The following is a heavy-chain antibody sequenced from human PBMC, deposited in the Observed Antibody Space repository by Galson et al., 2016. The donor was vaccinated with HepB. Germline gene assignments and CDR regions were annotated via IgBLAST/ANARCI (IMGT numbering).Heavy chain of an antibody. V-gene: IGHV3-30*18. CDR1: GFTFSRYG. CDR3: AKDPYYYGSGSYLYFHY. D-gene: IGHD3-10*01. J-gene: IGHJ4*02. CDR2: ISYDGSNK. Sequence: SLRLSCAASGFTFSRYGMHWVRQAPGKGLEWVTFISYDGSNKYYADSVKGRFTISRDNSKNTLYLQMNGLRAEGTAVYYCAKDPYYYGSGSYLYFHYWGQGTLVTVSS.